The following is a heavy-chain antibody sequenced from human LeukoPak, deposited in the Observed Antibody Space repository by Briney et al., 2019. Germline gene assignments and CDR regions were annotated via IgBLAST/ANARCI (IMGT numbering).Heavy chain of an antibody. CDR2: INPSGGST. CDR3: AGYGSGSSYYYYMDV. J-gene: IGHJ6*03. D-gene: IGHD3-10*01. Sequence: ASVKVSCKASGYTFTSYYMYWVRQAPGQGLEWMGIINPSGGSTSYAQKFQGRVTMTRDTSTSTVYMELSSLRSEDTAVYYCAGYGSGSSYYYYMDVWGKGTTVTVSS. V-gene: IGHV1-46*01. CDR1: GYTFTSYY.